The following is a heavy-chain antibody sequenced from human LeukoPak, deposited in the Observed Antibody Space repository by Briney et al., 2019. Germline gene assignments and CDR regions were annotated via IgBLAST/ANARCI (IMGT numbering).Heavy chain of an antibody. Sequence: SETLSLTCTVSGGSISSYYWSWIRQPPGKGLEWIGYIYYSGSTYYNPSLKSRVTISVDTSKNQFSLKLNSVTAADTAVYYCADARDEYRSFDYWGQGTLVAVSS. CDR3: ADARDEYRSFDY. J-gene: IGHJ4*02. CDR2: IYYSGST. D-gene: IGHD4-11*01. CDR1: GGSISSYY. V-gene: IGHV4-59*04.